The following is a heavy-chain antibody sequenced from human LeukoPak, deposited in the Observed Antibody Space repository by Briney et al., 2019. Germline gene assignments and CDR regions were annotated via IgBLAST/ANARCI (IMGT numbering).Heavy chain of an antibody. D-gene: IGHD6-19*01. CDR1: GYTFISYY. CDR2: INPSGGST. CDR3: AREGIAVASDY. J-gene: IGHJ4*02. V-gene: IGHV1-46*01. Sequence: ASVKVSCKASGYTFISYYIHWVRQAPGQGLEWMGIINPSGGSTSYAQKFQGRVTMTRDTSTSTVYMELSSLRSEDTAVYYCAREGIAVASDYWGQGTLVTVSS.